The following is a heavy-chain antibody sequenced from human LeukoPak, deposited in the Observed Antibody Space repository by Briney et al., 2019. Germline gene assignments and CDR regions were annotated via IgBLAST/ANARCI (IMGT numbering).Heavy chain of an antibody. CDR2: INPSGGTT. V-gene: IGHV1-46*04. J-gene: IGHJ4*02. D-gene: IGHD6-6*01. CDR1: EYSFASYY. Sequence: GASVKVSCKASEYSFASYYIHWVRQAPGQGLEWMGIINPSGGTTSYAQKLQGRVTITRDTSTSTVYMELSSLRSEDTAVYYCARGDYYSSFSSFDFWGQGTLVTVSS. CDR3: ARGDYYSSFSSFDF.